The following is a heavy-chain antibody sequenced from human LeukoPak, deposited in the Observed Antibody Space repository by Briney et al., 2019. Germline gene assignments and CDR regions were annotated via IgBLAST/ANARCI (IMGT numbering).Heavy chain of an antibody. CDR1: GGSISSGGYY. J-gene: IGHJ3*02. D-gene: IGHD6-19*01. CDR3: ARDPRLGAFDI. CDR2: IYYSGST. V-gene: IGHV4-31*03. Sequence: SETLSLTCTVSGGSISSGGYYWSWIRQHPGKGLEWIGYIYYSGSTYYNPSLKSRVTISVDTSKDQFSLKLSSVTAADTAVYYCARDPRLGAFDIWGQGTMVTVSS.